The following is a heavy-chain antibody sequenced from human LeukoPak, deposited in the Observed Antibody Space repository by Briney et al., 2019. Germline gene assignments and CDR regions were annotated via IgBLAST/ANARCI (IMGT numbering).Heavy chain of an antibody. CDR3: ARSSGTGTFSY. D-gene: IGHD6-25*01. CDR1: GDSISRSTYY. CDR2: VYYGRSP. Sequence: SETLSLTCTVSGDSISRSTYYWAWIRQPPGKGLEWIGSVYYGRSPYFNPSLESRATISMDTSKNHFSLKMSSVTAADTAVYYCARSSGTGTFSYWGQGTLVTVSS. J-gene: IGHJ4*02. V-gene: IGHV4-39*02.